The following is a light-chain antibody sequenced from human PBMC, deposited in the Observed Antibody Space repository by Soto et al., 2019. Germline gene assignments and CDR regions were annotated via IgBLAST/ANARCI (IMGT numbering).Light chain of an antibody. CDR3: RSYAGTGTWI. CDR2: EVA. J-gene: IGLJ2*01. Sequence: QSALTQPASVSGSPGQSITISCTGTTSDVGTYNLVSWYQQYPGKAPQVIISEVAKRPSGVSDRFSGSKSGNMASLTISGLQAEDEADYYCRSYAGTGTWIFGGGTKLTVL. V-gene: IGLV2-23*02. CDR1: TSDVGTYNL.